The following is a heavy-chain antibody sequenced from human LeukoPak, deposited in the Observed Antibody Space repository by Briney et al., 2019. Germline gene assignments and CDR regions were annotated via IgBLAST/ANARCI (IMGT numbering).Heavy chain of an antibody. CDR2: ISGSSIYI. CDR1: GFTFSTYS. J-gene: IGHJ4*02. D-gene: IGHD4-23*01. V-gene: IGHV3-21*01. Sequence: GGSLRLSCAASGFTFSTYSMNWVRQAPGKGLEWVSSISGSSIYIYYADSVKGRFTISRDNSKNTLYLQMNSLRAEDTAVYYCACTYGGLDYFEFWGQGTLVTVSS. CDR3: ACTYGGLDYFEF.